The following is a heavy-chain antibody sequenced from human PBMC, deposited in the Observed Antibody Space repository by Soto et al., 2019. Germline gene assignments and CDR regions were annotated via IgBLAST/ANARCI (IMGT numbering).Heavy chain of an antibody. V-gene: IGHV3-11*01. CDR3: ATEGGDGNYFYCDY. J-gene: IGHJ4*02. CDR2: ISRNGGTI. CDR1: GFTFSDYY. D-gene: IGHD1-26*01. Sequence: QVQLVESGGGLVKPGGSLRLSCAASGFTFSDYYMSWIRQAPGKGLEWVSYISRNGGTIYYADSVKGRFTISRDNAKNSLYLQMNSLRADDTAIYYCATEGGDGNYFYCDYWGQGTLVTVSS.